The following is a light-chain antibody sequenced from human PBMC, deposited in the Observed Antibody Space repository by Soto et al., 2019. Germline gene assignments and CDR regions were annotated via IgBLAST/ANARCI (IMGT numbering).Light chain of an antibody. CDR2: AAS. CDR1: QSIGSF. CDR3: QQSYSTPFS. V-gene: IGKV1-39*01. Sequence: DIQMTQSPSSLSASVGDRVTITCRASQSIGSFFNWYQQKPGRAPKLLIYAASSLQSGVPSRFSGSGSGTDCTLTISSLKPEDFATYYCQQSYSTPFSFGGGPKVEMK. J-gene: IGKJ4*01.